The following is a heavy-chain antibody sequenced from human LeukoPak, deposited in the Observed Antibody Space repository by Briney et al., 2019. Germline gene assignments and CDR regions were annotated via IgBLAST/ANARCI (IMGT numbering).Heavy chain of an antibody. Sequence: SETLSLTCSVSGDSITSYYWSWIRQPPGKGLEWIGYTHYSGSTNYNPSLRSRVTISVDTSKNQFSLRLSSVTAADTAVYYCGRGWISPYSGYDYDYFDYWGQGALVTVSS. CDR1: GDSITSYY. CDR3: GRGWISPYSGYDYDYFDY. CDR2: THYSGST. V-gene: IGHV4-59*01. D-gene: IGHD5-12*01. J-gene: IGHJ4*02.